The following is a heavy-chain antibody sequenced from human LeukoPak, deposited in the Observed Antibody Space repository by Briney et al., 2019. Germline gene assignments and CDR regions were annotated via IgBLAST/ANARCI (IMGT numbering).Heavy chain of an antibody. V-gene: IGHV3-43*02. D-gene: IGHD5-24*01. CDR3: AKDIERWLQLPSYDY. CDR1: GFTFDDYA. J-gene: IGHJ4*02. CDR2: ISGDGGST. Sequence: GGSLRLSCAASGFTFDDYAMHWVRQAPGKGLEGASLISGDGGSTYYADSVKGRFTISRDNSKNSLYLQMNSLRTEDTALYYCAKDIERWLQLPSYDYWGQGTLVTVSS.